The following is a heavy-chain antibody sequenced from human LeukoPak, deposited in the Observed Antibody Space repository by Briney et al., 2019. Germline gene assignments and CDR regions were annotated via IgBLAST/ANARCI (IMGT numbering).Heavy chain of an antibody. CDR2: INPSGGST. D-gene: IGHD3-22*01. CDR3: ARVGGSYYDNHYYYYMDV. J-gene: IGHJ6*03. Sequence: ASVKVSCKASGYTFTSYYMHWVRQAPGQGLEWMGIINPSGGSTSYAQKFQGRVTMTRDMSTSTVYMELSSLRSEDTAVYYCARVGGSYYDNHYYYYMDVWGKGTTVTVSS. CDR1: GYTFTSYY. V-gene: IGHV1-46*01.